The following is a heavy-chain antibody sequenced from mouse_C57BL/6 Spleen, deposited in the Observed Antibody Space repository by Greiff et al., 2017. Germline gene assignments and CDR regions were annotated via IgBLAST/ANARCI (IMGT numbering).Heavy chain of an antibody. CDR3: ARSLNRYFDV. Sequence: VQLQQPGAELVKPGASVKMSCKASGYTFTSYWITWVKQRPGQGLEWIGDIYPGSGSTNYNEKFKSKATLTVDTSSSTAYMQLSSLTSEDAAVYYCARSLNRYFDVWGTGTTVTVSS. CDR2: IYPGSGST. V-gene: IGHV1-55*01. J-gene: IGHJ1*03. CDR1: GYTFTSYW.